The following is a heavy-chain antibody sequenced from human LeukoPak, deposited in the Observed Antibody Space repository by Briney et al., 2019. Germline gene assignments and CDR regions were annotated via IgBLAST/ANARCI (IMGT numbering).Heavy chain of an antibody. J-gene: IGHJ5*02. CDR3: ARGILETIKHQNWFDP. CDR2: IYYSGST. Sequence: PSETLSLTCTVSGGSISSSSYYWGWIRQPPGKGLEWIGSIYYSGSTYYNPSLKSRVTISVDTSKNQFSLKLSSVTAADTAVYYCARGILETIKHQNWFDPWGQGTLVTVSS. V-gene: IGHV4-39*07. CDR1: GGSISSSSYY. D-gene: IGHD3-3*01.